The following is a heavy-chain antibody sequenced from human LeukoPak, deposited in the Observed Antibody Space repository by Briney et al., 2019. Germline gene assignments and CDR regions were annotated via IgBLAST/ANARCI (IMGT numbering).Heavy chain of an antibody. V-gene: IGHV4-34*01. J-gene: IGHJ4*02. CDR3: ARGQDTAMATGYFDY. Sequence: SETLSLTRAVYGGSFSGYYWSWIRQPPGKGLEWIGEINHSGSTNYNPSLKSRVTISVDTSKNQFSLKLSSVTAADTAVYYCARGQDTAMATGYFDYWGQGTLVTVSS. CDR1: GGSFSGYY. CDR2: INHSGST. D-gene: IGHD5-18*01.